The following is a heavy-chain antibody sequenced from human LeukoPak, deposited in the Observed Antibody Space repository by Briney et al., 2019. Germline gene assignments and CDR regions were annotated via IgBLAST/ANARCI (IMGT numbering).Heavy chain of an antibody. CDR3: ARAPMVRGVIRMFDR. CDR1: GGSISSYY. CDR2: IYYSGST. D-gene: IGHD3-10*01. J-gene: IGHJ5*02. V-gene: IGHV4-59*01. Sequence: SETLSLTCTVSGGSISSYYWSWLREPPGKGLEWIGYIYYSGSTNYNPSLKSRLTISVDTSKNQFSLKLSSVTAADTAVYYCARAPMVRGVIRMFDRWGQGSLVTV.